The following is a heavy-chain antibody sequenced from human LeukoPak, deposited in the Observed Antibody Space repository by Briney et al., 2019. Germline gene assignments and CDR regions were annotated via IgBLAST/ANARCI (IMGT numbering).Heavy chain of an antibody. Sequence: PSETLSLTCTVSGGSISSYYWSWIRQPPGKGLEWIGSIYYNGGTNYNSSLKSRVTISADTSNKHFSLRLSSVTAADTAVYYCARAGATSSYSGSYGYFDYWGQGSLVTVSS. CDR1: GGSISSYY. J-gene: IGHJ4*02. CDR2: IYYNGGT. D-gene: IGHD6-19*01. V-gene: IGHV4-59*01. CDR3: ARAGATSSYSGSYGYFDY.